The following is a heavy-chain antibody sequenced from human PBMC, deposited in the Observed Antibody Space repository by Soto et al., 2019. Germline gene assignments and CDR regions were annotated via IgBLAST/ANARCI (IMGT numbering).Heavy chain of an antibody. J-gene: IGHJ4*02. V-gene: IGHV3-23*01. D-gene: IGHD3-22*01. CDR1: GFTFSSYS. CDR2: ISGSGGST. CDR3: AKARNYYDSSGYPI. Sequence: SLRLSCAASGFTFSSYSMSWVLQAPGKGLEWVSAISGSGGSTYYADSVKGRFTISRDNSKNTLYLQMNSLRAEDTAVYYCAKARNYYDSSGYPIWGQGTLVTVSS.